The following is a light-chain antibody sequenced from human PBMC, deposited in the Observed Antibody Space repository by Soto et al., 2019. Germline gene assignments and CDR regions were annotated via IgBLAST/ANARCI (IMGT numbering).Light chain of an antibody. V-gene: IGKV1-39*01. J-gene: IGKJ1*01. CDR3: RQTYSNPRT. CDR2: AAS. Sequence: DIQMTQSPSSLFASVGDRVTITCRASQSIRTYLNWYQQKPGKAPKFLIYAASTLQSGVPSRFSGSGSGTDFTLTISSLQPEDFATYYCRQTYSNPRTFGQGTKVDIK. CDR1: QSIRTY.